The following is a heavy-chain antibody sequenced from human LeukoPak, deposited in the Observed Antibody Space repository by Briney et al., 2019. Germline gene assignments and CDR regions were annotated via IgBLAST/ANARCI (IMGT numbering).Heavy chain of an antibody. Sequence: PGGSLRLSCAASGFTFSSFWMSWVRQAPGKGLEWVANINEAGSGKYYVDSVKGRFTISRENAKNSLYLQMNSLRAEDTAVYYCARTESSGWYYFDYWGQGTLVTVSS. D-gene: IGHD6-19*01. J-gene: IGHJ4*02. CDR2: INEAGSGK. V-gene: IGHV3-7*03. CDR3: ARTESSGWYYFDY. CDR1: GFTFSSFW.